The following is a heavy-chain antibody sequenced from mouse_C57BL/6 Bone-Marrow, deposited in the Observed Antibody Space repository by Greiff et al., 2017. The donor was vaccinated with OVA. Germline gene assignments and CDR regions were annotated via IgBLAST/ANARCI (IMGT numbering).Heavy chain of an antibody. J-gene: IGHJ3*01. Sequence: VQLQESGAELMKPGASVKLSCKATGYTFTGYWIEWVKQRPGHGLEWIGEILPGSGSTNYNAKFKGKATFTADTSSNTAYMQLSSLTTEDSAIYYCAREDGKGWGQGTLVTVSA. V-gene: IGHV1-9*01. CDR2: ILPGSGST. CDR1: GYTFTGYW. CDR3: AREDGKG. D-gene: IGHD2-1*01.